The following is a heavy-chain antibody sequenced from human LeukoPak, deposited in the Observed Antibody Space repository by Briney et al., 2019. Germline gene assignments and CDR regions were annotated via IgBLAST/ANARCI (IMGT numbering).Heavy chain of an antibody. Sequence: GESLKISCKASGYSFTSYWIGWVRQMPGKGLEWMGIIDPSDSETRYTPSFQGQVTISVNKSLTTAYLQWNSLKASDTAMYYCARQTAMGRSGDYWGQGTLVTVSS. CDR2: IDPSDSET. V-gene: IGHV5-51*01. CDR1: GYSFTSYW. CDR3: ARQTAMGRSGDY. D-gene: IGHD5-18*01. J-gene: IGHJ4*02.